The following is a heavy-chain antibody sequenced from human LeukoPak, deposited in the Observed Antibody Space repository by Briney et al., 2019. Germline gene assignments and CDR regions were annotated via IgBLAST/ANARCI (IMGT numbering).Heavy chain of an antibody. V-gene: IGHV3-21*01. Sequence: GGSLRLSCAASGFTFSSYAMNWVRQAPGKGLEWVSSISSSSSYIYYADSVKGRFTISRDNAKNSLYLQMNSLRAEDTAVYYCARAGIVGAQGPDYWGQGTLVTVSS. CDR3: ARAGIVGAQGPDY. D-gene: IGHD1-26*01. CDR1: GFTFSSYA. J-gene: IGHJ4*02. CDR2: ISSSSSYI.